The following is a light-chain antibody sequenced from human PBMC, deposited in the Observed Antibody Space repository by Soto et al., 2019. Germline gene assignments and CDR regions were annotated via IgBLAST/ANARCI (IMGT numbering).Light chain of an antibody. CDR3: QSYDSSLSGFYV. J-gene: IGLJ1*01. V-gene: IGLV1-40*01. CDR2: SNS. Sequence: QSVLTQPPSVSGAPGQRVTISCTGSSSNIGAGYDVHWYQQLPGTAPKLLIYSNSNPPSGVPDRFSGSKSGTSASLAITGLQAEDEADYYCQSYDSSLSGFYVFGTGTKLTVL. CDR1: SSNIGAGYD.